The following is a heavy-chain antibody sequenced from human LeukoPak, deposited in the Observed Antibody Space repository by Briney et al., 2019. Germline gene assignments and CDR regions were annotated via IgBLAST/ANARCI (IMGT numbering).Heavy chain of an antibody. CDR2: IYYTGST. V-gene: IGHV4-61*01. Sequence: SETLSLTCTVSGGSISSSSYYWGWIRQPPGKGLEWIGYIYYTGSTNYNPSLKSRVTISVDTSKNQFSLKLTSVTAADTAVYYCAREQWLVPHYFDYWGQGTLVTVSS. CDR1: GGSISSSSYY. D-gene: IGHD6-19*01. CDR3: AREQWLVPHYFDY. J-gene: IGHJ4*02.